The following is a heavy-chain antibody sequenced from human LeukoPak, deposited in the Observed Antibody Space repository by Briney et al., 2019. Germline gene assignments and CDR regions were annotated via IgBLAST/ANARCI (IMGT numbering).Heavy chain of an antibody. J-gene: IGHJ4*02. V-gene: IGHV4-39*01. CDR1: GGSISSSSDY. CDR3: ARHRSQGDGSKKGFDY. CDR2: IYYSGST. Sequence: KASETLSLTCTVSGGSISSSSDYWGWIRQPPGKGLEWIGSIYYSGSTYYNPSLKSRVTISVDTSKNQFSLKLSSVTAADTAVYYCARHRSQGDGSKKGFDYWGQGTLVTVSS. D-gene: IGHD5-24*01.